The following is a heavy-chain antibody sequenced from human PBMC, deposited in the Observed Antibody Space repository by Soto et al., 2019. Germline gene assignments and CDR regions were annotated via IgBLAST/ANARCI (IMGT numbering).Heavy chain of an antibody. CDR3: ARVREDDSSGYHGDSWFDP. D-gene: IGHD3-22*01. CDR1: GGSISSGDYY. CDR2: IYYSGST. V-gene: IGHV4-30-4*01. J-gene: IGHJ5*02. Sequence: SETLSLTCTVSGGSISSGDYYWSWIRQPPGKGLEWIGYIYYSGSTYYNPSLKSRVTISVDTSKNQFSLKLSSVTAADTAVYYCARVREDDSSGYHGDSWFDPWGQGTLVTVSS.